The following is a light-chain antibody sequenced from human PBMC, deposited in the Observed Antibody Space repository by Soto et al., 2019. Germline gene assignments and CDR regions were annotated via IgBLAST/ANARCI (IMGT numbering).Light chain of an antibody. CDR2: EDN. CDR1: SSDVGIYNL. V-gene: IGLV2-23*01. Sequence: QSALTQPASVSGSPGQSITISCTGTSSDVGIYNLVSWYQQHPGKAPKLMVYEDNKRPSGASHRFSGSKSGNTASLTISGLQAEDEADYYCSSYAGTTTPVVFGGGTQLTVL. J-gene: IGLJ7*01. CDR3: SSYAGTTTPVV.